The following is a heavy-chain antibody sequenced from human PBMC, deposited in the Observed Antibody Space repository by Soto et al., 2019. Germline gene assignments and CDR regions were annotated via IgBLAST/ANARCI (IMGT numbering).Heavy chain of an antibody. CDR1: GGSITSGNSYS. V-gene: IGHV4-30-2*01. CDR3: ARAVSPDFGKWFDP. Sequence: SETLSLTCAVSGGSITSGNSYSWAWIRQPPGRGLEWIGSISQTGATSYNPSLKSRVSVSLDKSKNQFSLRLSSVTAADMAVYYCARAVSPDFGKWFDPWGQGTLVTVAS. D-gene: IGHD4-17*01. J-gene: IGHJ5*02. CDR2: ISQTGAT.